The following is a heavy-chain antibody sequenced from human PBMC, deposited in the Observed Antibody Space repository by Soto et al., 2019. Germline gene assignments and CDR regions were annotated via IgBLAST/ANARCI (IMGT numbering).Heavy chain of an antibody. Sequence: EVQLLESGGGLVQPGGSLRLACAASAFTFSRYEMNWVRQAPGKGLEWIAYIHSSATTMFYADSVKGRFTISRDNAKNSLHLQLSSLSAEDTAVYYCATRGGGGGAFDFWGQGTMVTVSS. J-gene: IGHJ3*01. CDR3: ATRGGGGGAFDF. CDR1: AFTFSRYE. D-gene: IGHD3-16*01. V-gene: IGHV3-48*03. CDR2: IHSSATTM.